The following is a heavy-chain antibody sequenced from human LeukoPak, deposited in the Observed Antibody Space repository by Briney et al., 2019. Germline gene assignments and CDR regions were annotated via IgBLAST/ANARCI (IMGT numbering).Heavy chain of an antibody. CDR3: TRESLGSGYPGF. CDR1: GFTFYSYT. D-gene: IGHD3-3*01. CDR2: ISRSSSEI. V-gene: IGHV3-21*01. J-gene: IGHJ4*02. Sequence: PGGSLRLSCAASGFTFYSYTMNWVRQAPGKGLECVASISRSSSEIYYIDSVKGRFTLSRDNAKSSLYLQMNSLRVKDTGVYYCTRESLGSGYPGFWGQGVLVTVSS.